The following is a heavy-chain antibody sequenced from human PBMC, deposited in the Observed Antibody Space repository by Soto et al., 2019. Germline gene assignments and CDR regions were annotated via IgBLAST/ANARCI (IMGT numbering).Heavy chain of an antibody. Sequence: ASETLSLTCTVSGGSISSSSWSWIRQPPGRGLEWIGYIYNNGRTDYNPSLKSRVTISVDTSKNHFPLKLSSVTPADTAVYYCALARFCPSPSCYHYFDFWGQGTLVTVSS. CDR1: GGSISSSS. D-gene: IGHD2-2*01. CDR2: IYNNGRT. J-gene: IGHJ4*02. V-gene: IGHV4-59*01. CDR3: ALARFCPSPSCYHYFDF.